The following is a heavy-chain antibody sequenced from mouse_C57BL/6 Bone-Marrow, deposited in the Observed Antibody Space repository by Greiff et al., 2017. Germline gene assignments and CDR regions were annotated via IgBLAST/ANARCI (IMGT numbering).Heavy chain of an antibody. J-gene: IGHJ1*03. CDR2: IDPETGGT. V-gene: IGHV1-15*01. D-gene: IGHD1-1*01. Sequence: QVQLQQSGAELVRPGASVTLSCKASGYTFTDYEMHWVKQTPVHGLEWIGAIDPETGGTAYNQKFKGKAILTADKSSSTAYMELRSLTSEDSAVYYCTREVYYGSSYDCYFDVWGTGTTVTVSS. CDR3: TREVYYGSSYDCYFDV. CDR1: GYTFTDYE.